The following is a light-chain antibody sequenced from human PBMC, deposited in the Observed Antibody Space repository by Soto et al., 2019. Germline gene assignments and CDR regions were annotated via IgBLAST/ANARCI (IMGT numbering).Light chain of an antibody. CDR1: SSDVGGYNY. V-gene: IGLV2-8*01. Sequence: QSALTQPPSASGSPGQSVTISCTGTSSDVGGYNYVSWYQQHPGKAPKLMISEVSKRPSWVPDRFSGSKSGNTASLTVSGLQAENEDDYYCSSFAGNNNLVFGGGTKLPVL. CDR2: EVS. J-gene: IGLJ2*01. CDR3: SSFAGNNNLV.